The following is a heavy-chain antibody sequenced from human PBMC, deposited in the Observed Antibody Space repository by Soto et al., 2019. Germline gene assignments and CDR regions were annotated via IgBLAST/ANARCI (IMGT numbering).Heavy chain of an antibody. CDR1: GFTLSGYW. CDR3: ARDRGQDSSGYYDYYYYYGMDV. V-gene: IGHV3-74*01. CDR2: ISSDGRTT. Sequence: EVQLVESGGGLVQPGGSLRLSCAASGFTLSGYWMHWVRQVPGKGLVWVSRISSDGRTTNYADSVGGRFTISRDNAKNSLYLQMNSLRAEDTAVYYCARDRGQDSSGYYDYYYYYGMDVWGQGTTVTVSS. D-gene: IGHD3-22*01. J-gene: IGHJ6*02.